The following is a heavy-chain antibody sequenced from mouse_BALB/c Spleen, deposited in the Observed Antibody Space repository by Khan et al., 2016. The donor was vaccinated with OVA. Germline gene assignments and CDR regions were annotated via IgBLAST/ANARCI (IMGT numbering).Heavy chain of an antibody. D-gene: IGHD1-1*01. CDR2: ISTGGHYT. J-gene: IGHJ3*01. V-gene: IGHV5-6*01. Sequence: EVELVDSGGDLVEPGGSLKLSCAASGFTFSTYGMSWVRQTPDKGLEWVATISTGGHYTYYPDSLRGRFTISRDTSKNTLYLQMTSLKSEDTARFDCAGLAYYYGRRVFDYWGQGTLVTVSA. CDR1: GFTFSTYG. CDR3: AGLAYYYGRRVFDY.